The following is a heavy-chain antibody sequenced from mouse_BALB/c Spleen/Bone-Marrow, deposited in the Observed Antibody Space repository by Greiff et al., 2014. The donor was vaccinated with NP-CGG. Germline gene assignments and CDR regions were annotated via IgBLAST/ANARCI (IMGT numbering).Heavy chain of an antibody. D-gene: IGHD1-1*01. CDR3: ARHHGSGGFAY. CDR1: GFTFSDHY. Sequence: VQLKESGGGLVQPGGSLKLSCATSGFTFSDHYMYWIRQTPDKRLEWVAYITNGGGTYYLDTVKGRFTISRDNAKNTLYLQVSRLKSEDTAMYYCARHHGSGGFAYWGQGTLVTVSA. V-gene: IGHV5-12*02. J-gene: IGHJ3*01. CDR2: ITNGGGT.